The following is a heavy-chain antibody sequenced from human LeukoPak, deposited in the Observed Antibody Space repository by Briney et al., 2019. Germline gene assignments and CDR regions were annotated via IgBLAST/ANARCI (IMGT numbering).Heavy chain of an antibody. CDR3: ARAPKNDAYDI. Sequence: GASVKVSYKASGYTFTGYYIHWVRQAPGQGLEWVGWINPNSGDTHHAQNFQGRVTMTRDTSISTASMDLSRLRSDDTAVYYCARAPKNDAYDIWGRGTMVTVSS. V-gene: IGHV1-2*02. J-gene: IGHJ3*02. CDR1: GYTFTGYY. CDR2: INPNSGDT.